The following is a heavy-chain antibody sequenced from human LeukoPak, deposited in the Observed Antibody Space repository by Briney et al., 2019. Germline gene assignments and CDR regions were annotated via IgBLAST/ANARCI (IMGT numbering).Heavy chain of an antibody. CDR3: ARRDRGLPFHY. CDR1: GGSISSDAYY. J-gene: IGHJ4*02. Sequence: SETLSLTCAVSGGSISSDAYYWGWIRQPPGKGLEWIGTIDYSGNTYYNPSVQSRVTISVDTSEIQFSLRLHSVTAADTAVYYCARRDRGLPFHYWGQGTLVTVSS. V-gene: IGHV4-39*01. CDR2: IDYSGNT. D-gene: IGHD2-15*01.